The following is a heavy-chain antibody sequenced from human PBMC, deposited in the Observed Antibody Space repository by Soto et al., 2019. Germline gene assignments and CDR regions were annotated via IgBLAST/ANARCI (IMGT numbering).Heavy chain of an antibody. V-gene: IGHV3-23*01. CDR3: ATADFLNCTNGVCYKIWYYYGMDV. D-gene: IGHD2-8*01. CDR1: GFTFSSYA. J-gene: IGHJ6*02. Sequence: GGSLRLSCAASGFTFSSYAMSWVRQAPGKGLEWVSAISGSGGSTYYADSVKGRFTISRGNSKNTLYLQMNSLKAEDTAVYYCATADFLNCTNGVCYKIWYYYGMDVWGQGTTVTVSS. CDR2: ISGSGGST.